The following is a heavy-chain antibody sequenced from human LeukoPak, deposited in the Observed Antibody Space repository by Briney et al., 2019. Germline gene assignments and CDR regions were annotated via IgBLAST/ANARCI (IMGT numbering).Heavy chain of an antibody. CDR1: GFTFSSYS. Sequence: PGGSLRLSCAASGFTFSSYSMNWVRQAPGKGLEWVSHISSSSSTIYYADPVKGRFTISRDNAKNSLYPQMNSLRAEDTAVYYCAPTTSRPIDYWGQGTLVTVSS. D-gene: IGHD1-1*01. CDR2: ISSSSSTI. V-gene: IGHV3-48*01. CDR3: APTTSRPIDY. J-gene: IGHJ4*02.